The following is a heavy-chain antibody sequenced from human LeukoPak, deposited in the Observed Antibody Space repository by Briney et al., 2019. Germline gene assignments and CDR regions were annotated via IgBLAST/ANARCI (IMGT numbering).Heavy chain of an antibody. J-gene: IGHJ4*02. CDR2: LRNSGSTP. Sequence: GALRLSCVASGFTFSNYAMTWVRQAPGKGLEWVSALRNSGSTPYYADSVKGRFTISGDNSQNTLYLQMNSLRAEDTAVYYCAKTGGATNFGPLDSWGQGTLVFVSS. V-gene: IGHV3-23*01. CDR1: GFTFSNYA. D-gene: IGHD1-26*01. CDR3: AKTGGATNFGPLDS.